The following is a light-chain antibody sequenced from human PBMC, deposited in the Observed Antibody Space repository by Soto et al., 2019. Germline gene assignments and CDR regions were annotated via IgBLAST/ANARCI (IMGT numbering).Light chain of an antibody. Sequence: QPVLTQAPSTSASLGASVKLTCTLSSGRSNYAIAWHQQQPEKGPRYLMRLNNDGSHSKGDGIPDRFSGSSSGAERYLTISSLQSEDEADYYCQTWGTGSVVFGGGTKVTVL. CDR3: QTWGTGSVV. CDR1: SGRSNYA. V-gene: IGLV4-69*01. J-gene: IGLJ2*01. CDR2: LNNDGSH.